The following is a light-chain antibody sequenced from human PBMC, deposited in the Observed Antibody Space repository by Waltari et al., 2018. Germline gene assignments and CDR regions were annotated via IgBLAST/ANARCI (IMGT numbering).Light chain of an antibody. J-gene: IGKJ1*01. V-gene: IGKV4-1*01. CDR1: LTVLHNSNNKNY. Sequence: DIVMTQSPDSLAVSLGERATINCKSSLTVLHNSNNKNYLVWYQQKPGQPPKLLFYWASARESGVPDRFSGRGSGTDFTLTISSLQAEDVAVYYCQQYFSTPFTFGQGTQVEIK. CDR2: WAS. CDR3: QQYFSTPFT.